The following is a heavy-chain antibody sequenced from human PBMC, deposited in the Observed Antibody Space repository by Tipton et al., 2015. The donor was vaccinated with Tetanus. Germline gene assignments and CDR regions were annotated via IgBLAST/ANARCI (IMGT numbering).Heavy chain of an antibody. V-gene: IGHV4-34*01. CDR1: GGSFSGYY. CDR3: ARHVYGFGALMTPASTHYYYGMDV. Sequence: TLSLTCTIYGGSFSGYYWSWIRQPPGRGLEWIGEIHPSGSTNYNSSLKSRVTLSQDTSKSQFSLKVNSVTAADTAVYYCARHVYGFGALMTPASTHYYYGMDVWGQGTTVTVSS. CDR2: IHPSGST. J-gene: IGHJ6*02. D-gene: IGHD3-3*01.